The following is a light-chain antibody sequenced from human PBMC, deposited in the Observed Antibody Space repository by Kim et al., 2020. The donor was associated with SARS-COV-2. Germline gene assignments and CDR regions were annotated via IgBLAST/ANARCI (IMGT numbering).Light chain of an antibody. CDR2: AAS. V-gene: IGKV1-27*01. J-gene: IGKJ1*01. CDR3: QKYDSAPWT. CDR1: QDISSS. Sequence: ASVGDRVTMTCRASQDISSSLAWYQQRTGKVPNHLIYAASALQSEVPSRFSGSGAGTEFTLTISSLQPEDVATFSCQKYDSAPWTFGPGTKVDI.